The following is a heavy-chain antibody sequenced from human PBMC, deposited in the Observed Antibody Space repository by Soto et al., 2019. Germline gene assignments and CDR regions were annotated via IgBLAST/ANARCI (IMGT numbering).Heavy chain of an antibody. J-gene: IGHJ6*02. CDR2: VIPMSGSS. CDR3: ARGRPRSGPPFYYYGLDV. V-gene: IGHV1-69*06. CDR1: GRTFSTYV. D-gene: IGHD1-26*01. Sequence: QVQLVQSGAEVKKPGSSVKVSCKASGRTFSTYVISWVRQAPGQGLEWMGRVIPMSGSSNYAQKFQGRVTITADKDTSIAYMEVRSLRSEDTAVYYCARGRPRSGPPFYYYGLDVWGQGTTVIVSS.